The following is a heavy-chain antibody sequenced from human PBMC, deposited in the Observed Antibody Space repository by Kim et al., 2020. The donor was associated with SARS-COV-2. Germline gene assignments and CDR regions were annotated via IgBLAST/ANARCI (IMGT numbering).Heavy chain of an antibody. J-gene: IGHJ4*02. D-gene: IGHD6-13*01. CDR3: AKDMSLNSNWYSCDY. Sequence: DSVKGRCTISRDNAKNSLYLQMNSLRAEDTALYYCAKDMSLNSNWYSCDYWGQGTLVTVSS. V-gene: IGHV3-9*01.